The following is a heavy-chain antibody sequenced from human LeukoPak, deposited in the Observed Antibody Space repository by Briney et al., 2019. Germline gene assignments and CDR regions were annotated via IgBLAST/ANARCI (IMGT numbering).Heavy chain of an antibody. CDR3: ARGGDIVVVVAADDAFDI. J-gene: IGHJ3*02. Sequence: GESLKISCKGSGYSFTSYWIGWVRQMPGKGQEWMGIIYPGDSDTRYSPSFQGQVTISADKPISTAYLQWSSLKASDTAMYYCARGGDIVVVVAADDAFDIWGQGTMVTVSS. CDR1: GYSFTSYW. V-gene: IGHV5-51*04. D-gene: IGHD2-15*01. CDR2: IYPGDSDT.